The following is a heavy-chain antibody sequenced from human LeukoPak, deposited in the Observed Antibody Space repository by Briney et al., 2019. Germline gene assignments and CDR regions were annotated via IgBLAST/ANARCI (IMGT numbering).Heavy chain of an antibody. CDR3: ATIGDRRSGELYRIDY. J-gene: IGHJ4*02. CDR2: VSYDGSNK. CDR1: GFTFSNYA. D-gene: IGHD1-26*01. V-gene: IGHV3-30-3*01. Sequence: GGSLRLSCAASGFTFSNYAMHWVRQAPGKGLEWVAVVSYDGSNKYYADSVKGRFTISRDNSKNTLYLQMNSLRAEDAAVYYCATIGDRRSGELYRIDYWGQGTLDSVS.